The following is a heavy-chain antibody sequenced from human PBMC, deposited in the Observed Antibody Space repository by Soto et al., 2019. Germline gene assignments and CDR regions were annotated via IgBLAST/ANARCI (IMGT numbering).Heavy chain of an antibody. CDR1: GGSISSYY. CDR2: IYYSGST. J-gene: IGHJ5*02. V-gene: IGHV4-59*01. D-gene: IGHD6-13*01. Sequence: SETLSLTCTVSGGSISSYYWSWIRQPPGKGLEWIGYIYYSGSTNYNPSLKSRVTISVDTSKNQFSLKLSSVTAADTAVYYCARGRIAAAGTWWFDPWGQGTLVTVS. CDR3: ARGRIAAAGTWWFDP.